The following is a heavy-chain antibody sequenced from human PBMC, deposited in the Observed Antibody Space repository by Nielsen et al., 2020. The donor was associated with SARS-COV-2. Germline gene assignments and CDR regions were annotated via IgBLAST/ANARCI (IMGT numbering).Heavy chain of an antibody. CDR1: GYTFTSYA. Sequence: ASVKVSCKASGYTFTSYAMHWVRQAPGQRLEWMGWINAGNGNTKYSQKFQGRVTITRDTSASTAYMELSSLRSEDTAVYYCARDPWGAVGIDYWGQGTLVTVSS. V-gene: IGHV1-3*01. CDR2: INAGNGNT. CDR3: ARDPWGAVGIDY. J-gene: IGHJ4*02. D-gene: IGHD1-26*01.